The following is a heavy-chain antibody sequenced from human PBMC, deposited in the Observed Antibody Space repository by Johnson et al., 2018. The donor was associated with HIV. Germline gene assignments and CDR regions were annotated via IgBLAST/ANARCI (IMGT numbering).Heavy chain of an antibody. CDR1: GFTFSSYG. V-gene: IGHV3-33*01. CDR3: ARDPSRSPGAFDI. J-gene: IGHJ3*02. Sequence: QMLLVESGGGAVQPGRSLRLSCAASGFTFSSYGMHWVRQAPGKGLEWVAVIWFDGTNKYYADSVKGRFTISRDNSKNTLYLQMNSLRADDTAVYYCARDPSRSPGAFDIWGQGTMVTVSS. CDR2: IWFDGTNK.